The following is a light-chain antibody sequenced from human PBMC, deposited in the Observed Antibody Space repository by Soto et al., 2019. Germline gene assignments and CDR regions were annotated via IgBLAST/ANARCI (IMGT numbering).Light chain of an antibody. CDR3: AAWDDSLSGPV. Sequence: QLVLTQPPSASGTPGQRVTISCSGSSSNIGSNYVYWYQQLPGTAPKLLIYSNNQRPSGVPDRFSGSKSGTSASLAICGLRSEDEADYYCAAWDDSLSGPVFGGGTKLTVL. V-gene: IGLV1-47*02. J-gene: IGLJ2*01. CDR2: SNN. CDR1: SSNIGSNY.